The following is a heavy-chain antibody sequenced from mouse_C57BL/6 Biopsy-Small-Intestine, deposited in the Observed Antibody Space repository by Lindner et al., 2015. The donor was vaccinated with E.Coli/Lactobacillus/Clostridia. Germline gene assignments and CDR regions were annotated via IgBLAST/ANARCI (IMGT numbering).Heavy chain of an antibody. CDR3: ARGTTVEAYYAMDY. V-gene: IGHV1-82*01. Sequence: VQLQESGPELVKPGASVKISCKASGYAFSSSWMNWVKQRPGKGLEWIGRIYPGDGDTKYNGKFKGKAIQTADKSSSTAYMQLSSLTSEDSAVYFCARGTTVEAYYAMDYWGSRNLSHRLL. CDR2: IYPGDGDT. J-gene: IGHJ4*01. CDR1: GYAFSSSW. D-gene: IGHD1-1*01.